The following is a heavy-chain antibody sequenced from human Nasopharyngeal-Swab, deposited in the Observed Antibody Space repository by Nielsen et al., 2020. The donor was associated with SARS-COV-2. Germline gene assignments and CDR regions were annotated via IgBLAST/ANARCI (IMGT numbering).Heavy chain of an antibody. CDR2: IYYSGST. V-gene: IGHV4-59*01. J-gene: IGHJ2*01. D-gene: IGHD6-19*01. Sequence: PQTLSLTCTVSGGSIRSYSSRWIRQPPGKGLEWIGYIYYSGSTNYNPPLKSRVPIAVDTSKNQFSLKLSSVTAADTAVDYVAGVGVAALNDWYFDLWGRGTLVTVSS. CDR3: AGVGVAALNDWYFDL. CDR1: GGSIRSYS.